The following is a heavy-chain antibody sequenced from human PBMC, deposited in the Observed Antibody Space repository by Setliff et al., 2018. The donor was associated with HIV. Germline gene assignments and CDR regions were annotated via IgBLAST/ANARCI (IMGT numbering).Heavy chain of an antibody. CDR2: VYHTGST. CDR1: GASDISYIW. D-gene: IGHD3-16*01. Sequence: SETLSLTCAVSGASDISYIWWSWVRQPPGKGLEWIGEVYHTGSTNYNPSLKSRVTISLDRSKTQFSLKLSSVTAADTAAYFCARVSTDYVWGSFLSSGPYYFDFWGQGALVTVSS. J-gene: IGHJ4*02. CDR3: ARVSTDYVWGSFLSSGPYYFDF. V-gene: IGHV4-4*02.